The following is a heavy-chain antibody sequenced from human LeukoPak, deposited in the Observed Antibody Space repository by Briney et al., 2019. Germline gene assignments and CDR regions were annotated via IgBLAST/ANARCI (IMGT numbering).Heavy chain of an antibody. J-gene: IGHJ6*02. CDR1: GFTFNYYS. D-gene: IGHD1-26*01. CDR2: ISSDSDTV. CDR3: AKDLFLPLEWELLRFYYYYGMDV. V-gene: IGHV3-48*01. Sequence: PGGSLRLSCAASGFTFNYYSMNWVRQAPGKGLEWASYISSDSDTVFYADSVMGRFTISRDNGQNSLYLQMNSLRAEDTAVYYCAKDLFLPLEWELLRFYYYYGMDVWGQGTTVTVSS.